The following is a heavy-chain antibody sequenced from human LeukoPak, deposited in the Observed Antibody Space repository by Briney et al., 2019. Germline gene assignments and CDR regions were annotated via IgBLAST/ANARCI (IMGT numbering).Heavy chain of an antibody. Sequence: PSGTLSLTCTVSGGSISTYYWSWIRQPPGKGLEWIGYIYYSGSTNYNPSLKSRVTISVDTSKNQFSLKLSSVTAADTALYYCARAKITAADIDRPFDPWGQGTLVTVSS. V-gene: IGHV4-59*01. CDR3: ARAKITAADIDRPFDP. J-gene: IGHJ5*02. CDR2: IYYSGST. D-gene: IGHD6-13*01. CDR1: GGSISTYY.